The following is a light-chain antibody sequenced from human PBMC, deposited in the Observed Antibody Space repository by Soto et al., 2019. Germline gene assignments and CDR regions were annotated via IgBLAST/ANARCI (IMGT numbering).Light chain of an antibody. CDR3: QQFGNSPPYT. J-gene: IGKJ2*01. CDR1: QSVSSSY. Sequence: EIVLTQSPGTLSLSPGERATLSCRASQSVSSSYLAWYQQKPGQAPRLLIYGASSRATGIPDRFSGSGSGTDFTLPISRLEAEYFAVYYCQQFGNSPPYTFGQGTKLEIK. CDR2: GAS. V-gene: IGKV3-20*01.